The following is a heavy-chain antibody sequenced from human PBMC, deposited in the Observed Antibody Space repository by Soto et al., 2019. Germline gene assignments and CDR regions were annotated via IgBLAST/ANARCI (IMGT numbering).Heavy chain of an antibody. CDR3: ATPSPTTGTTSFDY. V-gene: IGHV1-46*01. CDR1: GYTFTSYY. J-gene: IGHJ4*02. D-gene: IGHD1-1*01. CDR2: INPSSGST. Sequence: QVQLVQSGAEVKKPGASVKVSCKASGYTFTSYYMHWVRQAPGQGLEWMGIINPSSGSTSYAQKFQGRVTMTRDTSTSTVYMELSSLRAEDTAVYYCATPSPTTGTTSFDYWGQGTLVTVSS.